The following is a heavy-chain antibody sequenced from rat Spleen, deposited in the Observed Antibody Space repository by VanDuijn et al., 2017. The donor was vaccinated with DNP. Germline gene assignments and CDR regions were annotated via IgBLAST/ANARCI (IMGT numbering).Heavy chain of an antibody. CDR3: ATFGGRDA. CDR2: IIYDGSKA. V-gene: IGHV5S10*01. J-gene: IGHJ4*01. Sequence: EVQLVESGGGLVQPGRSLRLSCAASGFSISHYNMAWVRQAPKKGLEWVATIIYDGSKAYYRDSVKGRFTVYRDNAKSTLYLQIDSLRSEDTATYYCATFGGRDAWGQGTSVTVSS. CDR1: GFSISHYN. D-gene: IGHD4-3*01.